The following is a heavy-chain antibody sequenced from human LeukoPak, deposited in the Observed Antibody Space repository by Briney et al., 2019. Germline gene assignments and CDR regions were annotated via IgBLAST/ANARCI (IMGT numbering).Heavy chain of an antibody. CDR1: GGSISSYY. V-gene: IGHV4-59*08. CDR2: ISYSGTT. J-gene: IGHJ4*02. D-gene: IGHD3-22*01. Sequence: SETLSLTCTVSGGSISSYYWSWIRQPPGKGLEWIGYISYSGTTNYNPSLKSRLTISVDTSKNQFSLKLSSVTAADTAMYYCARHRTQGSGYYPWGQGTLVTVSS. CDR3: ARHRTQGSGYYP.